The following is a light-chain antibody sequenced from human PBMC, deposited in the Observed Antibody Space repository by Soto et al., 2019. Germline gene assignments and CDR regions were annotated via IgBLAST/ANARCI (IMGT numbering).Light chain of an antibody. CDR1: QIVRTF. CDR2: DAS. CDR3: QQRFKWPGLT. Sequence: EIVLTQSPATLSWSPGIRASLSCRASQIVRTFLAWYQQKPGQAPRLLISDASNRATGIPARFSGSGSGKDFTLTISSLEPADFAVYECQQRFKWPGLTFGGGTKVDIK. J-gene: IGKJ4*01. V-gene: IGKV3-11*01.